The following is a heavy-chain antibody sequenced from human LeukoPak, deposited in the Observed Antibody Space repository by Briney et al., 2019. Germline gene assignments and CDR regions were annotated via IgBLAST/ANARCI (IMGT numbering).Heavy chain of an antibody. CDR3: ASPISITSAFDI. V-gene: IGHV1-69*13. CDR2: IIPIFGTA. CDR1: GGTFSSYA. Sequence: ASVKVSCKASGGTFSSYAISWVRQAPGQGLEWMGGIIPIFGTANYAQKFQGRVTSTADESTSTAYMELSSLRSEDTAVYYCASPISITSAFDIWGQGTMVTVSS. J-gene: IGHJ3*02. D-gene: IGHD1-20*01.